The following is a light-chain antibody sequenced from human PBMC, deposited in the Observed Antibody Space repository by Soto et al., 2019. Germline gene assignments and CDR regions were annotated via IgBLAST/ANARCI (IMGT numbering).Light chain of an antibody. CDR1: QSISSY. J-gene: IGKJ5*01. Sequence: EVVLTPSPATLSLSPGDRATLSCRASQSISSYLAWYQQKPGQAPRLLIYDASNRATGIPARFSGSGSGTDFTLTISSLEPEDFAVYYCQQRSNWPPTFGQGTRLEIK. CDR3: QQRSNWPPT. V-gene: IGKV3-11*01. CDR2: DAS.